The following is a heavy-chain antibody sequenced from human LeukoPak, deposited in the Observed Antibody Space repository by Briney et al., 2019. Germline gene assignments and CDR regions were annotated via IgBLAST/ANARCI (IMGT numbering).Heavy chain of an antibody. Sequence: SETLSLTCTVSGGSISSYYWSWIRQPPGKGLEWIGSIYYSGSTNYNPSLKSRVTISVDTSKNQFSLKLSSVTAADTAVYYCARRPPSRPLLRYYYGMDVWGQGTTVTVYS. CDR3: ARRPPSRPLLRYYYGMDV. CDR1: GGSISSYY. CDR2: IYYSGST. J-gene: IGHJ6*02. V-gene: IGHV4-59*08. D-gene: IGHD6-13*01.